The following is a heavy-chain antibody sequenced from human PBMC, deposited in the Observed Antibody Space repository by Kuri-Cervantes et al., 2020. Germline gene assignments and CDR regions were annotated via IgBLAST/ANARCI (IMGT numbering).Heavy chain of an antibody. CDR2: IWYDGSNK. CDR1: GFTFSSYG. CDR3: AKARGYYYDSSGD. J-gene: IGHJ3*01. D-gene: IGHD3-22*01. V-gene: IGHV3-33*06. Sequence: GESLKISCAASGFTFSSYGVHWVRQAPGKGLEWVAVIWYDGSNKYYADSVKGRFTISRDNSKNTLCLQMNSLRAEDTAVYYCAKARGYYYDSSGDWGQGAMVTVSS.